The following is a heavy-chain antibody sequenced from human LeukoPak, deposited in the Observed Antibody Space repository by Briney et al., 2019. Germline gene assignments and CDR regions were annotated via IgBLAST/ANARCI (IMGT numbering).Heavy chain of an antibody. D-gene: IGHD3-3*01. Sequence: SVKVSCKASGGTFSSYTISWVRQAPGQGLEWMGRIIPILGIANYAQKFQGRVTITADKSTSTAYMELSSLRSEDTAVYYCAREDFGVVIHNWFDPWGQGTLVTVSP. CDR3: AREDFGVVIHNWFDP. CDR1: GGTFSSYT. CDR2: IIPILGIA. V-gene: IGHV1-69*04. J-gene: IGHJ5*02.